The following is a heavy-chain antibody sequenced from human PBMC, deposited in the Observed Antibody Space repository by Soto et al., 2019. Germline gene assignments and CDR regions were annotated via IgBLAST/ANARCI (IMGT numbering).Heavy chain of an antibody. CDR2: IYYSGST. V-gene: IGHV4-61*08. J-gene: IGHJ5*02. D-gene: IGHD5-18*01. Sequence: ETLSLTCTVSGGSVSSGDYYGRWIRQPPGKGLEWIGYIYYSGSTNYNPSLKSRVSISLDTSKNQFSLRLTSVTAADTAVYYCARIPVDTYMINWFDPWGQGTLVTVSS. CDR1: GGSVSSGDYY. CDR3: ARIPVDTYMINWFDP.